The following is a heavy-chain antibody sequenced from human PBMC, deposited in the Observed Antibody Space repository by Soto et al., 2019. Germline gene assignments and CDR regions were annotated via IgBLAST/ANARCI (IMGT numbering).Heavy chain of an antibody. J-gene: IGHJ6*04. V-gene: IGHV1-69*13. D-gene: IGHD6-19*01. CDR1: GGNFSSHA. Sequence: ASVKVSCKASGGNFSSHAISCVRQAPGQGLEWMGGIIPIFGTANYAQKFQGRVTITADESTSTAYMELSSLRSEDTAVYYCAREEAVAGSKYYYGMDIWGKGNTVTVSS. CDR3: AREEAVAGSKYYYGMDI. CDR2: IIPIFGTA.